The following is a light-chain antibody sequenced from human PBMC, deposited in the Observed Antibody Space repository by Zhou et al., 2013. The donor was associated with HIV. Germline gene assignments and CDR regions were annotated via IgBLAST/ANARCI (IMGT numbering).Light chain of an antibody. J-gene: IGKJ1*01. CDR3: QQYNNWPGWA. CDR2: DTS. V-gene: IGKV3-11*01. Sequence: EIVLTQSPVTLSLSPGERVTLSCRASQSVSTYLAWYQHKPGQAPRLLIYDTSNRAAGIPARFSGSGSGTEFTLTISSLQSEDFAVYYCQQYNNWPGWAFGQGTKVEIK. CDR1: QSVSTY.